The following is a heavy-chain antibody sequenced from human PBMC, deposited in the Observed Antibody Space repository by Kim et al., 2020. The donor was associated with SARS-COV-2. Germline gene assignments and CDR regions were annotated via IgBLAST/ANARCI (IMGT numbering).Heavy chain of an antibody. V-gene: IGHV3-48*03. J-gene: IGHJ4*02. D-gene: IGHD1-20*01. CDR3: ARGPRGNLKIGY. CDR1: GFIFSSYE. CDR2: MSSSDTTTI. Sequence: GGSLRLSCAASGFIFSSYEMNWVRQAPGKGMEWVADMSSSDTTTIYNADSVKGRFTISRDTAKDSLYLQMDSLRGADTGVYYCARGPRGNLKIGYWGEGT.